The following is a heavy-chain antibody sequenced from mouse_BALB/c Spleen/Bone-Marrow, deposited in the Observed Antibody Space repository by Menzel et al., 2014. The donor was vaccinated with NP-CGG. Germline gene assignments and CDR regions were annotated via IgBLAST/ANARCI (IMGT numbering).Heavy chain of an antibody. CDR3: ARSIAYYYGMDY. CDR2: INPGSGGT. Sequence: VQLQQSGAELVRPGTSVKVSCKASGYAFTNYLIEWVKQRPGQGLEWTGVINPGSGGTNYNEKFKGKATLTADKSSSTANMQLSSLTSDDSAVYFCARSIAYYYGMDYWGQGTSVTVSS. D-gene: IGHD2-10*02. V-gene: IGHV1-54*03. J-gene: IGHJ4*01. CDR1: GYAFTNYL.